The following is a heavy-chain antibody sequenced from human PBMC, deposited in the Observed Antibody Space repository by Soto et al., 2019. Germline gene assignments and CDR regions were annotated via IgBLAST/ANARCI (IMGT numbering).Heavy chain of an antibody. D-gene: IGHD3-10*01. J-gene: IGHJ6*02. V-gene: IGHV4-31*03. Sequence: SETLSLTCTVSGVSISSGGYYWSWIRQHPGKGLEWIGYIYYSGSTYYNPSLKSRVTISVDTSKNQFSLKLSSVTAADTAVYYCARDSRVRSRHYYYYYGMDVWGQGTTVTVS. CDR2: IYYSGST. CDR3: ARDSRVRSRHYYYYYGMDV. CDR1: GVSISSGGYY.